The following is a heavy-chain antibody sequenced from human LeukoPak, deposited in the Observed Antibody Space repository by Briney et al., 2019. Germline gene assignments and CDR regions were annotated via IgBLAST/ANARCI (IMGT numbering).Heavy chain of an antibody. Sequence: ASVKVSCKASGHTFTSYGIRWVRQAPGQGLEWMGWISAYNGNTNYAQKFQGRVTMTTDTSTSTAYMELRSLRSDDTAVYYCARGHCSSTSCYRGVDYWGQGTLVTVSS. J-gene: IGHJ4*02. CDR2: ISAYNGNT. D-gene: IGHD2-2*01. CDR1: GHTFTSYG. CDR3: ARGHCSSTSCYRGVDY. V-gene: IGHV1-18*01.